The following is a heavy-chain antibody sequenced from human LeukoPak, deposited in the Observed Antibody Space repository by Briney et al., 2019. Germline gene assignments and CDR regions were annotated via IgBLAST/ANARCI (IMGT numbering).Heavy chain of an antibody. J-gene: IGHJ6*03. Sequence: GGSLRLSCVASGFSFSSYCMSWVRQAPGKGLECVANREKDGNEKHYADSVKGRFTISRDNAKNSLYLQMNSLRAEDTAVYYCARSGYNWNPDYYYYYMDVWGKGTTVTVSS. CDR3: ARSGYNWNPDYYYYYMDV. CDR2: REKDGNEK. V-gene: IGHV3-7*01. D-gene: IGHD1-20*01. CDR1: GFSFSSYC.